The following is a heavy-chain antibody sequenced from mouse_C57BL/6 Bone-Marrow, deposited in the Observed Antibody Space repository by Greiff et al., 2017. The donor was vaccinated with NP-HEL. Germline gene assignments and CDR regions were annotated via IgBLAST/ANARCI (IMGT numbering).Heavy chain of an antibody. CDR3: ARDYPDY. CDR2: INPNNGGT. CDR1: GYTFTDYY. D-gene: IGHD1-1*02. J-gene: IGHJ2*01. Sequence: VQLQQSGPELVKPGASVKISCKASGYTFTDYYMNWVKQSHGKSLEWIGDINPNNGGTSYNQKFKGKAPLTVEKSSSTASMELRSLTSDDSAVYYCARDYPDYWGQGTTLTVSS. V-gene: IGHV1-26*01.